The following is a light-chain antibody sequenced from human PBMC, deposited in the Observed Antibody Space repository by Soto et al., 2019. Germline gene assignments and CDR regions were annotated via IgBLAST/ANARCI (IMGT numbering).Light chain of an antibody. CDR3: QQYENWPQLT. Sequence: EIVLTQSPATLSLSPGERATLSCRASQSVSSYLAWHQQKPVQAPRLLIYDASNRSTGIPARFSGSGSGTEFTLTISSLQSEDFAVYYCQQYENWPQLTFGGGTKVDIK. CDR1: QSVSSY. CDR2: DAS. J-gene: IGKJ4*01. V-gene: IGKV3-11*01.